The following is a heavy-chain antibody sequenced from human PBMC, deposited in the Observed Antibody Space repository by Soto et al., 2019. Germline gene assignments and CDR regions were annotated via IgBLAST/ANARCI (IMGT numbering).Heavy chain of an antibody. V-gene: IGHV4-31*03. D-gene: IGHD6-25*01. CDR3: ARDGSIAAAATWGWFDP. J-gene: IGHJ5*02. Sequence: QVQLQESGPGLVKPSQTLSLTCTVSGGSISSGGYYWSWIRQHPGKGLEWIGYIYYSGSTYYNPSLTIRVTSSVDTSKTQCYLKLSSVTAADTAVYYCARDGSIAAAATWGWFDPWGQGTLVTVSS. CDR1: GGSISSGGYY. CDR2: IYYSGST.